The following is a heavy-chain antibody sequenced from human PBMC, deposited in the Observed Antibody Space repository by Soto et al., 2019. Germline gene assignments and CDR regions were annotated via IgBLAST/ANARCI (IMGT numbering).Heavy chain of an antibody. CDR3: VRGRSYSVYDF. J-gene: IGHJ4*02. CDR2: IYPSGST. Sequence: SETLSLTCNVSGGSISGHAWIWVRQPAGRGLEWIGHIYPSGSTSYNPSLRSRVTMSLDTSKNQIFLNLTSVTAADTAVFYCVRGRSYSVYDFWGPGTLVTVSS. D-gene: IGHD5-12*01. V-gene: IGHV4-4*07. CDR1: GGSISGHA.